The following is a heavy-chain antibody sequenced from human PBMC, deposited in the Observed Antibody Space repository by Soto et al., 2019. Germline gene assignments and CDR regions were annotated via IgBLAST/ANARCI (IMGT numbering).Heavy chain of an antibody. CDR1: GYTFNIYG. D-gene: IGHD3-3*01. CDR2: IWYDGSKS. V-gene: IGHV3-33*01. J-gene: IGHJ5*02. CDR3: ERDPWSGSHKYIDA. Sequence: GGSLRLSCVASGYTFNIYGMHWVRQAPGKGLEWVADIWYDGSKSYFRESVKGRFTISRDNSKNTLYLQMNSLRVEDTDVYYCERDPWSGSHKYIDAWGQGTLVTVSS.